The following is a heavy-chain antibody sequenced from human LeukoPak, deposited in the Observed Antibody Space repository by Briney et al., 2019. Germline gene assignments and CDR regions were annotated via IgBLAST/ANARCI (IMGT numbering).Heavy chain of an antibody. CDR3: ARMKEVIAATRDGFDI. J-gene: IGHJ3*02. D-gene: IGHD2-15*01. CDR1: GFTFSSYS. V-gene: IGHV3-21*01. CDR2: ISSSSYI. Sequence: GGSLRLSCAASGFTFSSYSMNWVRQAPGKGLEWVSSISSSSYIYYADSVKGRFTISRDNAENSLYLQMNSLRAEDTAVYYCARMKEVIAATRDGFDIWGQGTMVTVSS.